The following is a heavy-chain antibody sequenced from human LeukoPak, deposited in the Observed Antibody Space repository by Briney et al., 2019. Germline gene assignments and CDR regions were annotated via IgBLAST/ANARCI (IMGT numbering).Heavy chain of an antibody. CDR3: AKGIYSSGWSYFDY. CDR1: GFTFSNSA. Sequence: GGSLRLSCAASGFTFSNSAMSWVRQAPGKGLEWVSTLSGSGITTYYADSVKGRFTISRDNSKNTLYLQMNSLRAEDSAVYYCAKGIYSSGWSYFDYWGHGTLVTVSS. D-gene: IGHD6-19*01. J-gene: IGHJ4*01. V-gene: IGHV3-23*01. CDR2: LSGSGITT.